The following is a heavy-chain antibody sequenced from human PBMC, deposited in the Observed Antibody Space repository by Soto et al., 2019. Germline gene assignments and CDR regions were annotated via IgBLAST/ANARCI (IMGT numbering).Heavy chain of an antibody. CDR3: ARRKLWFGELRYYGMDV. CDR1: GGTFSSYA. D-gene: IGHD3-10*01. J-gene: IGHJ6*02. Sequence: SVNVSCKASGGTFSSYAISWVRQAPGQGLEWMGGIIPIFCTANYAQKFQGRVTITADKSTSTAYMELSSLRSEDTAVYYCARRKLWFGELRYYGMDVWGQGTTVTVSS. CDR2: IIPIFCTA. V-gene: IGHV1-69*06.